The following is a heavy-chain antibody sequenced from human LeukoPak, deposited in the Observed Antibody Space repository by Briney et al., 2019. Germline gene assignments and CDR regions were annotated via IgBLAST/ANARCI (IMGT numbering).Heavy chain of an antibody. V-gene: IGHV3-53*05. D-gene: IGHD3-3*01. CDR3: ARDPHYDFWSGYFSGRDASYYFDY. J-gene: IGHJ4*02. Sequence: GGSLRLSCAVSGFTVSSNHMSWVRQAPGKGLEWVSVFYSGGDTHYADSVKGRFTISRDNSKNTLYLQMNSLRAEDTAVYYCARDPHYDFWSGYFSGRDASYYFDYWGQGTLVTVSS. CDR1: GFTVSSNH. CDR2: FYSGGDT.